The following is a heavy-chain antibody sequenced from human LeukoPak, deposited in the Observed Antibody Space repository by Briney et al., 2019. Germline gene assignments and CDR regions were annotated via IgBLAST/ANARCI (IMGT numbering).Heavy chain of an antibody. CDR1: GGTFSSYA. V-gene: IGHV1-69*05. D-gene: IGHD3-16*01. CDR3: ARDGGLEGSLDYMDV. CDR2: IIPIFGTA. J-gene: IGHJ6*03. Sequence: GASVKVSCKASGGTFSSYAISWVRQAPGQGLEWMGGIIPIFGTANYAQKFQGRVTITTDESTSTAYMELSSLRSEDTAVYYCARDGGLEGSLDYMDVWGKGTTVTVSS.